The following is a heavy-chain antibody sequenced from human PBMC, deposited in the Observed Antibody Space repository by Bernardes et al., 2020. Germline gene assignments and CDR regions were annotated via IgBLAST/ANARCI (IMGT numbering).Heavy chain of an antibody. CDR2: ISSSESAI. J-gene: IGHJ4*02. V-gene: IGHV3-48*03. CDR3: TRDMGWDFDGKSY. CDR1: GFSFSAYE. Sequence: GGYRRLSCAASGFSFSAYEVNWVRPAPGKGLEWISYISSSESAIYYAGSVKGRFTISKDSAKNSVYLQMNSLRAQDTAIYYCTRDMGWDFDGKSYWGQGTLVTVSS. D-gene: IGHD3-9*01.